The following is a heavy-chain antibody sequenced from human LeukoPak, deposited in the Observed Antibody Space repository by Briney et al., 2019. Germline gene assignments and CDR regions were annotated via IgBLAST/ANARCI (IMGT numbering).Heavy chain of an antibody. CDR2: ISYGGSNK. Sequence: GGSLRLSCAASGFTFSRYGMHWVRQAPGKGLEWVAVISYGGSNKNYADSVKGRFTISRDNSKNTLYLQMNSLGPEDAAVYYCAKERATETRRLDYWGQGTLVTVSS. V-gene: IGHV3-30*18. CDR1: GFTFSRYG. CDR3: AKERATETRRLDY. J-gene: IGHJ4*02.